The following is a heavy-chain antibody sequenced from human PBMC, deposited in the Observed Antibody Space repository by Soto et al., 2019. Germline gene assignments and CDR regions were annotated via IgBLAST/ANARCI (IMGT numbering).Heavy chain of an antibody. Sequence: PGGSLRLSCSASGFTFSSYVMFWVRQAPWKGLEHVSLISTNGESTYYADSVKGRFTITRDNTKSMLFLKMTGLRTEDTAVYYCVNTRRFGKLVPSDYWGQGTRVTVSS. J-gene: IGHJ4*02. CDR3: VNTRRFGKLVPSDY. V-gene: IGHV3-64D*06. D-gene: IGHD6-6*01. CDR1: GFTFSSYV. CDR2: ISTNGEST.